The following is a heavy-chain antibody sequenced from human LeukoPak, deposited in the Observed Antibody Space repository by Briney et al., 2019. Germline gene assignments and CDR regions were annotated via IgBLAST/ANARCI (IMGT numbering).Heavy chain of an antibody. Sequence: GGSLRLSCAASGFTFSSYWTSWVRQAPGKGLEWVANIKQDGSEKYYVDSVKGRFTISRDNAKNSLYLQMNSLRAEDTAVYYCARGHSEVDVWGKGTTVTVSS. CDR2: IKQDGSEK. J-gene: IGHJ6*04. V-gene: IGHV3-7*01. CDR3: ARGHSEVDV. CDR1: GFTFSSYW.